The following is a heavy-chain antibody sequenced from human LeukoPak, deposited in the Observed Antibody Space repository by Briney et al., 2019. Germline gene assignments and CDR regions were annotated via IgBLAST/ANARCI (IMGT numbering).Heavy chain of an antibody. J-gene: IGHJ4*02. CDR1: GYSFTSYW. CDR3: ARHPNYYDSSGYYYAPVDY. V-gene: IGHV5-51*01. CDR2: IYPGDSDT. D-gene: IGHD3-22*01. Sequence: GESLKISCKGSGYSFTSYWIGWVRQMPGKGLEWMGIIYPGDSDTRYSPSFQGQVTISAAKSISTAYLQWSSLKASDTAMYYCARHPNYYDSSGYYYAPVDYWGQGTLVTVSS.